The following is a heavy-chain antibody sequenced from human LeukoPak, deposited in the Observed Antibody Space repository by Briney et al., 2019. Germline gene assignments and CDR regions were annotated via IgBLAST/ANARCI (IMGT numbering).Heavy chain of an antibody. Sequence: SETLSLACTVSGGSVNSGTYYWSWIRQPPGKGLEWIGNIYSSGSAYYNPSLKSRVTMSVDTSKNQFSLKLSSVTAADTAVYYCARKPIVNSAWYYFDYWGQGTLVTVSS. CDR2: IYSSGSA. J-gene: IGHJ4*02. D-gene: IGHD3-22*01. CDR1: GGSVNSGTYY. V-gene: IGHV4-39*07. CDR3: ARKPIVNSAWYYFDY.